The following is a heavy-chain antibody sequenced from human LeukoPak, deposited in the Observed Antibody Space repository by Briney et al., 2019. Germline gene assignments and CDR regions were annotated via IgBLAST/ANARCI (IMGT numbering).Heavy chain of an antibody. CDR3: SRGTTSSNYPF. V-gene: IGHV7-4-1*02. CDR1: GYTFTHYD. D-gene: IGHD2-2*01. CDR2: INTNTGNP. Sequence: ASVKVSCKASGYTFTHYDMNWVRQAPGQGLEWMGWINTNTGNPTYGQGFTGRFVFSVDTSVSTAYLQISSLKAEDTAVYYCSRGTTSSNYPFWGQGTPVTVSS. J-gene: IGHJ4*02.